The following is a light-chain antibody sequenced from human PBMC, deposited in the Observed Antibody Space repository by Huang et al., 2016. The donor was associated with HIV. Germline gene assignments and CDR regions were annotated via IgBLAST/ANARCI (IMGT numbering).Light chain of an antibody. Sequence: DIQMTQSPSFLSASVGDRVTITCRASQGITNSLAWYQEKPGKAPMLLVSAESRLESGVPARFSGSGSGTEYSLTISGVQPEDFATYYCQQYYGTPTFGQGTKVEIK. CDR3: QQYYGTPT. CDR1: QGITNS. J-gene: IGKJ1*01. V-gene: IGKV1-NL1*01. CDR2: AES.